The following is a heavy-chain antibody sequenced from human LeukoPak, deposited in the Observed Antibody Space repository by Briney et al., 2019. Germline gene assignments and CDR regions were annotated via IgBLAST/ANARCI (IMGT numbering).Heavy chain of an antibody. D-gene: IGHD1-26*01. CDR3: ARDPYSGSYGPHYYYYMDV. J-gene: IGHJ6*03. V-gene: IGHV3-21*01. Sequence: GGSLRLSCVDSGFTFTNYNMNWVRQAPGKAMEWVSSITSSGTYTFYADSVKGRFTISRDNAKNSLFLQMDSLGPEDTAVYFCARDPYSGSYGPHYYYYMDVWGKGTTVTISS. CDR2: ITSSGTYT. CDR1: GFTFTNYN.